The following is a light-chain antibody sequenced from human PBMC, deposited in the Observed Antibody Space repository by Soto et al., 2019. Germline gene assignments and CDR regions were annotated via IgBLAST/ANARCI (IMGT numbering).Light chain of an antibody. Sequence: DIQMTQSPSSVSASVGDRVTITCRASQFISTWLAWYQQKPGEATKLLIYAASSFQSGVPSRFSGSGSGTDFALTISCLQPEDFATYYCQQADSFPLTFGGGTKVEI. CDR2: AAS. CDR3: QQADSFPLT. J-gene: IGKJ4*01. V-gene: IGKV1-12*01. CDR1: QFISTW.